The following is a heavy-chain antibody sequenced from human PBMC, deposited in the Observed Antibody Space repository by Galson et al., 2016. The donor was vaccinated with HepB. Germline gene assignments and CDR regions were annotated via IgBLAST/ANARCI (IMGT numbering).Heavy chain of an antibody. J-gene: IGHJ4*02. V-gene: IGHV3-33*01. CDR3: ASGIVATSDD. Sequence: SLRLSCAASGFTFSSYGMHWVRQAPGKGLEWVAVIWYDGSNKYYADSVKGRFTISRDNSKNTLYLQMNSLRAEDTAMYYCASGIVATSDDWGQGTLVTVSS. D-gene: IGHD5-12*01. CDR1: GFTFSSYG. CDR2: IWYDGSNK.